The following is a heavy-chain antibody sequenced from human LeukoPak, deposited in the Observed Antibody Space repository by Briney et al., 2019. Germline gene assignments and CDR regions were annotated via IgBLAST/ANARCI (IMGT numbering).Heavy chain of an antibody. J-gene: IGHJ4*02. CDR3: ATFPPTWAAAGVYFDY. CDR1: GYTLTELS. V-gene: IGHV1-24*01. Sequence: ASVKVSCKVSGYTLTELSMHWVRQAPGKGHEWMGGFDPEDGETIYAQKFQGRVTMTEDTSTDTAYMELSSLRSEDTAVYYCATFPPTWAAAGVYFDYWGQGTLVTVSS. D-gene: IGHD1-26*01. CDR2: FDPEDGET.